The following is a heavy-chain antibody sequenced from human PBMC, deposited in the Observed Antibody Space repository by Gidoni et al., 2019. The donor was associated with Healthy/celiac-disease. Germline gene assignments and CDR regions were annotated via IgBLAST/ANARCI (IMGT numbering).Heavy chain of an antibody. D-gene: IGHD2-15*01. CDR3: APDMGCDSYYYGLDV. V-gene: IGHV3-9*01. J-gene: IGHJ6*02. Sequence: EGQLVEPGGGLVQPGGSLRISCAASGGTCGDYDMHWLRQAPGKGLEWVSGISWNSGSIGYADSVQRRFTICRDHATNSLYLPMHSLIAEDPALYYCAPDMGCDSYYYGLDVWGQGTTVPVSS. CDR1: GGTCGDYD. CDR2: ISWNSGSI.